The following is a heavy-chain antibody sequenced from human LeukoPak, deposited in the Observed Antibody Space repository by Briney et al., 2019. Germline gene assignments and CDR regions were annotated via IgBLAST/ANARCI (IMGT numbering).Heavy chain of an antibody. V-gene: IGHV3-11*01. CDR1: GFTFSDYY. D-gene: IGHD3-10*01. Sequence: GGSLRLSCAASGFTFSDYYMSWIRQAPGKGLEWVSYISSSGSTIYYADSVKGRFTISRDNAKNSLYLQMNSLRAEDTAVYYCAIGGITMVRGVIITGDFDYWGQGTLVTVSS. CDR2: ISSSGSTI. CDR3: AIGGITMVRGVIITGDFDY. J-gene: IGHJ4*02.